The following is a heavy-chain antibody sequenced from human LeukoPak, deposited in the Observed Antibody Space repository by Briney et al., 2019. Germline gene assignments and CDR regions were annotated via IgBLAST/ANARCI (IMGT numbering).Heavy chain of an antibody. CDR2: ISRGGNSK. CDR3: ARDQFLDS. V-gene: IGHV3-11*01. Sequence: PGGSLRLSCAASGFRFSDYYMSWLRRAPGKGLEYVSSISRGGNSKYSADSVKGRFTISRDNAKNSLDLQMDSLRPEDTAVYYCARDQFLDSWGQGTLVTVSS. CDR1: GFRFSDYY. J-gene: IGHJ4*02. D-gene: IGHD2-21*01.